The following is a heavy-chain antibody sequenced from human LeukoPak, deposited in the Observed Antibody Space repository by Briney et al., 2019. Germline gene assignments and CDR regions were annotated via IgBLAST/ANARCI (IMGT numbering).Heavy chain of an antibody. Sequence: GASVKVSCKASGGTFSSYAISWVRQAPGQGLEWMGGIIPIFGTANYAQKFQGRVTITTDESTSTAYMELSSLRSEDTAVYYCARVGPGSYYYYYMDVWGKGTTVTVSS. CDR3: ARVGPGSYYYYYMDV. CDR1: GGTFSSYA. V-gene: IGHV1-69*05. J-gene: IGHJ6*03. D-gene: IGHD1-14*01. CDR2: IIPIFGTA.